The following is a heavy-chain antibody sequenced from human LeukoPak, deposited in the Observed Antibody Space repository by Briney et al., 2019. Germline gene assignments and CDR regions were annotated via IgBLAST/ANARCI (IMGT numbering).Heavy chain of an antibody. D-gene: IGHD6-25*01. V-gene: IGHV1-2*02. CDR3: AREEAATPSDFDY. J-gene: IGHJ4*02. CDR1: GYTXTGYF. CDR2: MKTNSGGT. Sequence: ASVKVSCKASGYTXTGYFMHWVRQAPGPGLEWMGWMKTNSGGTKYAQKFQGRVTMTRDTSSSTAYMEMTRLRSDDTAVYYCAREEAATPSDFDYWGQGTLVTVSS.